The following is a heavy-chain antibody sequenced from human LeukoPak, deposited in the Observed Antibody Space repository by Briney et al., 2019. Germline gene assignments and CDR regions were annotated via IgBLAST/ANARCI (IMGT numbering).Heavy chain of an antibody. CDR1: GFTFSSYA. CDR2: ISNSGGST. V-gene: IGHV3-23*01. J-gene: IGHJ4*02. CDR3: ARGRYYFDS. Sequence: GGSLRLSCAASGFTFSSYAMSWVRQAPGKGLEWVSVISNSGGSTYYADSVKGRFTISRDNSKNTLYLQMNSLRAEDTAVYYCARGRYYFDSWGQGTLVTVSS.